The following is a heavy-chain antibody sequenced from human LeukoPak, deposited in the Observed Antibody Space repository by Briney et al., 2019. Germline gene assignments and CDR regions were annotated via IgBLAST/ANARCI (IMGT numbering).Heavy chain of an antibody. J-gene: IGHJ4*01. CDR3: AREADPSLYASSSPDY. D-gene: IGHD6-6*01. CDR2: IKADGTTT. V-gene: IGHV3-74*01. CDR1: GFGFSNFW. Sequence: GGSLTLSCAASGFGFSNFWMHWVRQAPGKGLVWVSRIKADGTTTVYADSVKGRFTISRDNLKNTLYLQMKGLRAEDTAVYFCAREADPSLYASSSPDYWGQGTPDTVSS.